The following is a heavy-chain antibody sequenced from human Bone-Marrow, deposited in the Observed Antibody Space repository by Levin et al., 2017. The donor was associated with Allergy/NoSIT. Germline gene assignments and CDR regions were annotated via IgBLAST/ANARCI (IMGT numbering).Heavy chain of an antibody. J-gene: IGHJ6*02. Sequence: SVKVSCKASGGTFSSYAISWVRQAPGQGLEWMGGIIPIFGTANYAQKFQGRVTITADESTSTAYMELSSLRSEDTAVYYCASRTAARPNYYYGMDVWGQGTTVTVSS. CDR1: GGTFSSYA. V-gene: IGHV1-69*13. CDR3: ASRTAARPNYYYGMDV. D-gene: IGHD6-6*01. CDR2: IIPIFGTA.